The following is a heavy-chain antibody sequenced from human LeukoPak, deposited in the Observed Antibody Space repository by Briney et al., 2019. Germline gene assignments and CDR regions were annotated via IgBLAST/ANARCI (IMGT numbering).Heavy chain of an antibody. CDR1: GYSISSGYY. J-gene: IGHJ4*02. Sequence: PSETLSLTCTVSGYSISSGYYWGWIRQPPGKGLEWIGSIYHSGSTYYNPSLKSRVTISVDTSKNQFSLKLSSVTAADTAVYYCARVLFTMVRGVISPDYWGQGTLVTVSS. CDR3: ARVLFTMVRGVISPDY. D-gene: IGHD3-10*01. V-gene: IGHV4-38-2*02. CDR2: IYHSGST.